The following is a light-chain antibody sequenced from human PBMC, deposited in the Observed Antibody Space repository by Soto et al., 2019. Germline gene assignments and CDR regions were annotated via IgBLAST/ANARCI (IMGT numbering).Light chain of an antibody. CDR1: SSKIGAGYD. Sequence: QTVVTQPPSVSGAPGQRVTISCTGSSSKIGAGYDVHWYQQLPGTAPKLLISGNSNRPSGVPDRFSGSKSGTSASLAITGLQAEDEADYYCQSYDSSLSGWVFGGGTKVTVL. CDR3: QSYDSSLSGWV. CDR2: GNS. V-gene: IGLV1-40*01. J-gene: IGLJ3*02.